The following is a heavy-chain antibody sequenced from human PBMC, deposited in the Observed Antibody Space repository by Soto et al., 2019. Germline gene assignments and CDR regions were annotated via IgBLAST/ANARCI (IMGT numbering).Heavy chain of an antibody. CDR3: ARSTYYYDSSGYGY. CDR2: IKQDGSEK. CDR1: RFTFSSYL. D-gene: IGHD3-22*01. J-gene: IGHJ4*02. Sequence: GGLRLSCVASRFTFSSYLMGWVRPAPGKGLEWVANIKQDGSEKYYVDSVKGRFTISRDNAKNSLYLQMNSLRAEDTAVYYCARSTYYYDSSGYGYWGQGTLVTVSS. V-gene: IGHV3-7*05.